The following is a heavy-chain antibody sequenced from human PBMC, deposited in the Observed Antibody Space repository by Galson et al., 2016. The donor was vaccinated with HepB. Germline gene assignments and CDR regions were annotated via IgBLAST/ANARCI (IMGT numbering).Heavy chain of an antibody. J-gene: IGHJ6*04. CDR3: LRDERVLGWLGGYYYYGMDV. CDR1: GFTFSAYT. CDR2: ISSTGHTI. V-gene: IGHV3-48*01. D-gene: IGHD3-3*01. Sequence: SLRLSCAASGFTFSAYTMHWVRQAPGEGLEWVSFISSTGHTIYYADSVRGRFTISRDNAKNSLYLQMNSLRVEDTAVYYCLRDERVLGWLGGYYYYGMDVWGKGTTVTVSS.